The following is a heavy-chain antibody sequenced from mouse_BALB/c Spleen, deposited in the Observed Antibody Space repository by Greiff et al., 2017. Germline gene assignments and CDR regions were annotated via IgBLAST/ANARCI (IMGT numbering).Heavy chain of an antibody. CDR1: GFAFSSYD. CDR3: ARHTDYGYWFAY. D-gene: IGHD1-2*01. J-gene: IGHJ3*01. CDR2: ISSGGGST. Sequence: EVQVVESGGGLVKPGGSLKLSCAASGFAFSSYDMSWVRQTPEKRLEWVAYISSGGGSTYYPDTVKGRFTISRDNAKNTLYLQMSSLKSEDTAMYYCARHTDYGYWFAYWGQGTLVTVSA. V-gene: IGHV5-12-1*01.